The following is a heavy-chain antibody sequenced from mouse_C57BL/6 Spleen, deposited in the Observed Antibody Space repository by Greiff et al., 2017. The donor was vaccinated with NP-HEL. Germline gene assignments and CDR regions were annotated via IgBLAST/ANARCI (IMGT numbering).Heavy chain of an antibody. CDR3: ARMGAYYSNYDAMDY. V-gene: IGHV1-55*01. CDR2: IYPGSGST. CDR1: GYTFTSYW. J-gene: IGHJ4*01. Sequence: VQLQQPGAELVKPGASVKVSCKASGYTFTSYWITWVKQRPGQGLEWIGDIYPGSGSTNYNEKFKSKATLTVDTSSSTAYMQLSSLTSEDSAVYYCARMGAYYSNYDAMDYWGQGTSVTVSS. D-gene: IGHD2-5*01.